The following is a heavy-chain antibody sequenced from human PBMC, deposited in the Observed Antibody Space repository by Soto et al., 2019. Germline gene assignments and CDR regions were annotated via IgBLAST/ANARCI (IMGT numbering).Heavy chain of an antibody. Sequence: SETLSLTCTVSGGSISSDGNYWSWIRQHPGKGLEWIGYIYYSGSTYYNPSLKSRVTISVDTSKNQFSLKLNSVTAADTAVYYCARARMVRGIIYYYGMDVRGQGTTVTVSS. J-gene: IGHJ6*02. CDR2: IYYSGST. V-gene: IGHV4-31*03. CDR3: ARARMVRGIIYYYGMDV. D-gene: IGHD3-10*01. CDR1: GGSISSDGNY.